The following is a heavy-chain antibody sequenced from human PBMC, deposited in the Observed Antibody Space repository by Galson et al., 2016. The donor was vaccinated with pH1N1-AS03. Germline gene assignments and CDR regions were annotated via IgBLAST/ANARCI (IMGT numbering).Heavy chain of an antibody. CDR3: AKDRRAGNWRGSDY. V-gene: IGHV3-30*18. J-gene: IGHJ4*02. CDR2: ISYDGSYK. D-gene: IGHD6-13*01. CDR1: GFTFSSYG. Sequence: CAASGFTFSSYGVHWVRQAPGKGLEWVSVISYDGSYKNYADSVKGRFSISRDNSKNTLYLQMNSLRAEDTAVYYCAKDRRAGNWRGSDYWGQGTLVTVSS.